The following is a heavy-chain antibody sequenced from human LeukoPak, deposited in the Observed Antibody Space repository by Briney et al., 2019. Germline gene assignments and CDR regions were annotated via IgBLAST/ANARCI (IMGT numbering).Heavy chain of an antibody. J-gene: IGHJ4*02. D-gene: IGHD6-13*01. CDR3: ARDDGAYSSSWYDFDS. V-gene: IGHV3-23*01. CDR2: VSGNGANT. CDR1: GFTFTNYA. Sequence: GGSLRLSCAASGFTFTNYAMSWVRQAPGKGLGWVSGVSGNGANTWYADSVKGRFTISRDNSKNTMNLQMNSLRAEDTALYYCARDDGAYSSSWYDFDSWGQGTLVTVSS.